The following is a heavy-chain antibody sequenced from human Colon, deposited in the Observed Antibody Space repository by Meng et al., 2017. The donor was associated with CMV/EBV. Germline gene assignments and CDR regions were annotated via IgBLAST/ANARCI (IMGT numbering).Heavy chain of an antibody. J-gene: IGHJ5*02. CDR2: IKHSGRT. Sequence: SETLSLTCAAYGGSFSGYYWSWIRQSPGKGLEWIGEIKHSGRTNYNSSLRSRVTISVDTSKKQFSLKLTSVTAADTAVYYCARGGYCSSNSCYSAWFDPWGQGTLVTVSS. CDR1: GGSFSGYY. D-gene: IGHD2-2*01. CDR3: ARGGYCSSNSCYSAWFDP. V-gene: IGHV4-34*01.